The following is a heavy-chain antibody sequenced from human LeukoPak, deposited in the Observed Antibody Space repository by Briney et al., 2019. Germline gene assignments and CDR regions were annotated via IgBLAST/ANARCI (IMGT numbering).Heavy chain of an antibody. D-gene: IGHD2-15*01. CDR1: GYTFTSYG. Sequence: ASVKVSCKASGYTFTSYGISWVRQAPGQGLEWMGWISAYNGNTNYAQKLQGRVTMTTDTSTSTAYMELRSLRSDDTAVYYCARDPMAWDIVGAMVAFDIWGQGTMVTVSS. CDR3: ARDPMAWDIVGAMVAFDI. CDR2: ISAYNGNT. J-gene: IGHJ3*02. V-gene: IGHV1-18*01.